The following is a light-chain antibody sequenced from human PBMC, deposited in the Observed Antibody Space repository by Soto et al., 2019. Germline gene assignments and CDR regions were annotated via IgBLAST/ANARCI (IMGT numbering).Light chain of an antibody. CDR2: EVS. Sequence: QSALTQPPSASGSPGQSVTISCTGTSSDVCGYNYVSWYQQHPGKAPKLMISEVSKRPSGVPDRFSGSKSGNTASLTVSGLQAEDEDDYYCSSDADSIVLFGGGTQLTVL. J-gene: IGLJ2*01. CDR1: SSDVCGYNY. CDR3: SSDADSIVL. V-gene: IGLV2-8*01.